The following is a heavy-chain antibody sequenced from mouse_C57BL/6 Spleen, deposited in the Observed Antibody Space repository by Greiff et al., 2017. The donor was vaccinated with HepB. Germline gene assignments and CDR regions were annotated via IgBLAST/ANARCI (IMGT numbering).Heavy chain of an antibody. CDR1: GFTFSSYT. V-gene: IGHV5-9*01. D-gene: IGHD2-5*01. Sequence: EVQLVESGGGLVKPGGSLKLSCAASGFTFSSYTMSWVRQTPEKRLEWVATISGGGGNTYYPDSVKGRFTISRDNAKNALYLQMSSLRSEDTALYYCARHYSNYLYDVDYWGQGTTLTVSS. CDR3: ARHYSNYLYDVDY. J-gene: IGHJ2*01. CDR2: ISGGGGNT.